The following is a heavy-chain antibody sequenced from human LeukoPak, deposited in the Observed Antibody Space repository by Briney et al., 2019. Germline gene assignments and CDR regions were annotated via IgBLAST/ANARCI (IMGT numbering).Heavy chain of an antibody. Sequence: RSETLSLTCAVYGGSFSGYYWSWIRQPPGKGLEWIGEINHSGSTNYNPSLKSRVTISVDTSKNQFSLKLSSVTAADTAVYYCARGAGVYDYWGQRTLVTVSS. D-gene: IGHD6-13*01. CDR2: INHSGST. J-gene: IGHJ4*02. CDR1: GGSFSGYY. V-gene: IGHV4-34*01. CDR3: ARGAGVYDY.